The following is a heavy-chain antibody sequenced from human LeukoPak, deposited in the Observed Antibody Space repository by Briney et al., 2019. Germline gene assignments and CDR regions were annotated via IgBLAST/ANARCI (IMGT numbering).Heavy chain of an antibody. CDR1: GYTFTSYG. CDR2: ISAYNGNT. CDR3: ARAGPDSYTYYDFWSLGYYYYYMDV. V-gene: IGHV1-18*01. D-gene: IGHD3-3*01. J-gene: IGHJ6*03. Sequence: ASVKVSCKASGYTFTSYGISWVRQAPGQGLEWMGWISAYNGNTNYAQKLQGRVTMTTDTSTSIAYMELRSLRSDDTAVYYCARAGPDSYTYYDFWSLGYYYYYMDVWGKGTTVTVSS.